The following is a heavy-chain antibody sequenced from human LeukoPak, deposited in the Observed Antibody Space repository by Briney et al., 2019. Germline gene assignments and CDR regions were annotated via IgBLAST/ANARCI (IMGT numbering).Heavy chain of an antibody. V-gene: IGHV3-21*01. D-gene: IGHD5-12*01. CDR3: ARSSGYDSPLYY. J-gene: IGHJ4*02. CDR1: RFTFSSYS. CDR2: ISSSSSYI. Sequence: GGSLRLSCAASRFTFSSYSMNWVRQAPGKGLEWVSSISSSSSYIYYADSVKGRFTISRDNAKNSLYLQMNSLRAEDTAVYYCARSSGYDSPLYYWGQGTLVTVSS.